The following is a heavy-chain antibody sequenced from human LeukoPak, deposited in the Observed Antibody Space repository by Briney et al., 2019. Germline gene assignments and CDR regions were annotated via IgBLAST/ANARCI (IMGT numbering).Heavy chain of an antibody. J-gene: IGHJ4*02. CDR2: IYHSGST. CDR1: GGSISSGGHS. D-gene: IGHD3-3*01. CDR3: ARGYDFWSGYFGY. Sequence: PSQTLSLTCAVSGGSISSGGHSWSWIRQPPGKGLEWIGYIYHSGSTYYNPSLKSRVTISVDRSKNQFSLKLSSVTAADTAVYYCARGYDFWSGYFGYWGQGTLVTVSS. V-gene: IGHV4-30-2*01.